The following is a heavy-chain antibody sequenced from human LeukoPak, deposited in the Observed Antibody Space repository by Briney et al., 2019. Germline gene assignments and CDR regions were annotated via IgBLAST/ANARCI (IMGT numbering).Heavy chain of an antibody. J-gene: IGHJ6*02. CDR3: ARNYVSIAARTLYYYYGMDV. CDR2: MNPNSGNT. Sequence: ASVKVPCKASGYTFTSYDINWVRQATGQGLEWMGWMNPNSGNTGYAQKFQGRVTMTRNTSISTAYMELSSLRSEDTAVYYCARNYVSIAARTLYYYYGMDVWGQGTTVTVSS. V-gene: IGHV1-8*01. CDR1: GYTFTSYD. D-gene: IGHD6-6*01.